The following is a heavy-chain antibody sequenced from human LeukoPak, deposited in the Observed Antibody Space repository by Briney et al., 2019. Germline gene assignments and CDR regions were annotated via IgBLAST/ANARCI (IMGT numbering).Heavy chain of an antibody. Sequence: GGSLRLSCAASGFTFSTSGMNWVRQAPGRGLEWVSYIAIGSSPVYYADTVKGRFTSSRDNAKNSLYLQMNSLRDEDTAVYYCARAAAAAAAFCDYWGQGTLVIVSS. CDR2: IAIGSSPV. V-gene: IGHV3-48*02. CDR3: ARAAAAAAAFCDY. CDR1: GFTFSTSG. J-gene: IGHJ4*02. D-gene: IGHD6-25*01.